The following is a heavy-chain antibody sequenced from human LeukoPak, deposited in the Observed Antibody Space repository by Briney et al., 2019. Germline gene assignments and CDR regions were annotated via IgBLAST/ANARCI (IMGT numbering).Heavy chain of an antibody. D-gene: IGHD2-2*01. J-gene: IGHJ4*02. CDR3: AKDYRPVPYYFDY. CDR2: ISGSGGST. Sequence: GGSLRLSCAASGFTFSSYAMSWVRQAPGKGLEWVSAISGSGGSTYYADSVKGRFTISRDNSKNTLYLQMDSLRAEDTAVYYCAKDYRPVPYYFDYWGQGTLVTVSS. V-gene: IGHV3-23*01. CDR1: GFTFSSYA.